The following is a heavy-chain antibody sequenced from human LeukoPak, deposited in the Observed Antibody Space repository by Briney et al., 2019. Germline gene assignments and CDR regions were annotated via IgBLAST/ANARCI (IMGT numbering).Heavy chain of an antibody. J-gene: IGHJ4*02. CDR1: GGSISSYY. CDR2: IYTSGST. V-gene: IGHV4-4*07. CDR3: AREQRYCEAVAGRRLDY. D-gene: IGHD6-19*01. Sequence: PSETLSLTCTVSGGSISSYYWSWIRQPAGKGLEWIGRIYTSGSTNYNPSLKSRVTMSVDTSKNQFSLKLSSVTAADTAVYYCAREQRYCEAVAGRRLDYWGQGTLVTVSS.